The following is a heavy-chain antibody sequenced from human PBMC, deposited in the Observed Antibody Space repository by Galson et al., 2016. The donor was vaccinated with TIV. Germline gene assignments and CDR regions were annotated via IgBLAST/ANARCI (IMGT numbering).Heavy chain of an antibody. J-gene: IGHJ6*02. V-gene: IGHV1-69*13. CDR3: AKDRNTAFDPHYSYYGLDV. D-gene: IGHD5-18*01. Sequence: SVNASCKASGGTFSSYVIKWVRQAPGQGREWMGETLPMFGTANYAQKFQGRVTITADESTSTAYMELSSLRSEDTAVYYCAKDRNTAFDPHYSYYGLDVWGQGTTVIVSS. CDR1: GGTFSSYV. CDR2: TLPMFGTA.